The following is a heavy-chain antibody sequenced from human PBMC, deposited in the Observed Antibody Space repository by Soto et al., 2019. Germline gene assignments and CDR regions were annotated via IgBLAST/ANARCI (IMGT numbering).Heavy chain of an antibody. J-gene: IGHJ6*02. CDR3: AWSSDDSSGSTRAGMDV. Sequence: ASVKVSCKASGGTFSSYAISWVRQAPGQGLEWMGGIIPMFGTANYAQKFQGRVTITAGKSASTAYMELSSLRSEDTAVYYCAWSSDDSSGSTRAGMDVWGQWTTVTVSS. V-gene: IGHV1-69*06. D-gene: IGHD3-22*01. CDR1: GGTFSSYA. CDR2: IIPMFGTA.